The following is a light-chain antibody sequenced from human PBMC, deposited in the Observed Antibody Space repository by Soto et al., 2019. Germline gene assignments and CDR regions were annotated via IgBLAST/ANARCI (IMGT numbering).Light chain of an antibody. J-gene: IGKJ1*01. CDR2: GAS. Sequence: IALTQSACTLSSSPGERVTPSCRASQSLSSSYLAWYQQQPGQAPRLLMHGASSRATGVPDRFSGSGSGKDFTLTISRLEPEEFAVYYCQHYGTTFGQGTKVDIK. CDR3: QHYGTT. CDR1: QSLSSSY. V-gene: IGKV3-20*01.